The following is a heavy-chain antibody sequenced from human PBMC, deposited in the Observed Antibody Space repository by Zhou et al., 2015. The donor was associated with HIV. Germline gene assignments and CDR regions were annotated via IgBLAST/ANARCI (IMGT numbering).Heavy chain of an antibody. D-gene: IGHD2-8*01. Sequence: QVQLVQSGAEVKKPGSSVKVSCKASGGTFSSYTISWVRQAPGQGLEWMGRIIPILGIANYAQKFQGRVTITADKSTSTAYMELSSLRSEDTAVYYCARDTLMVYASLRDDYWGQGTLVTVSS. V-gene: IGHV1-69*08. CDR1: GGTFSSYT. CDR3: ARDTLMVYASLRDDY. J-gene: IGHJ4*02. CDR2: IIPILGIA.